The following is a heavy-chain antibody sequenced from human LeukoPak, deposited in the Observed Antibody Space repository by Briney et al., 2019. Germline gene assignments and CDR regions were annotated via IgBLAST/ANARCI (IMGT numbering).Heavy chain of an antibody. CDR1: GFTFSSYA. D-gene: IGHD2-2*01. J-gene: IGHJ4*02. CDR2: LSGTGGTT. CDR3: AKRAGYCSSTSCLYYFDY. Sequence: GGSLRLSCEASGFTFSSYAMSWGRQTPGKGLEWVSALSGTGGTTYYADSVKGRFTISRDNSKNTLYLQMNSLRAEDTAVYYCAKRAGYCSSTSCLYYFDYWGQGTLVTVSS. V-gene: IGHV3-23*01.